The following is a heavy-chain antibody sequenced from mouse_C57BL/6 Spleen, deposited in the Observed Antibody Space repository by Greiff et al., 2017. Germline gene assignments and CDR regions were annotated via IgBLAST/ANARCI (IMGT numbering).Heavy chain of an antibody. D-gene: IGHD1-1*01. CDR1: GYTFTSYW. V-gene: IGHV1-55*01. J-gene: IGHJ2*01. Sequence: QVQLQQPGTELVKPGASVKLSCKASGYTFTSYWMHWVKQRPGQGLEWIGDIYPGSGSTNYNEKFKSKATLTVDTSSSTAYMQLSSLTSEDSAVYYCARGATVVIDYWGQGTTLTVSS. CDR3: ARGATVVIDY. CDR2: IYPGSGST.